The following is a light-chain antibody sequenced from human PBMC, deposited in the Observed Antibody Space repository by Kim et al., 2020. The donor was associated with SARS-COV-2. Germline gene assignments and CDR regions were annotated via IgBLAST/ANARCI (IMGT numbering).Light chain of an antibody. CDR1: SSNIGNNY. CDR3: GTWNSSLSAV. Sequence: QSVLTQPPSVSAAPGQKVTISCTGSSSNIGNNYVSWYQQHPRTAPKLLIYDNNKRPSVIPDRFSGSKSATSATLSITGLQAGDEDDYYCGTWNSSLSAVFGGGTQLTVL. CDR2: DNN. V-gene: IGLV1-51*01. J-gene: IGLJ3*02.